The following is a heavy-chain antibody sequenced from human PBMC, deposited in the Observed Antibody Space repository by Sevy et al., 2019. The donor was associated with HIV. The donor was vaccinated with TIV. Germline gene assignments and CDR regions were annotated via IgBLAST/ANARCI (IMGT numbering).Heavy chain of an antibody. CDR1: GFTFNTYA. V-gene: IGHV3-23*01. J-gene: IGHJ4*02. Sequence: GGSLRLSCAASGFTFNTYAMSWVRQAPGKGLEWVSGISGSAYSTYYADSVKGRFTISRDNSKNTLSLQMNSLRIEDTAVYYCARAQGVLLWFGEFPLWGPGTLVTVSS. CDR2: ISGSAYST. CDR3: ARAQGVLLWFGEFPL. D-gene: IGHD3-10*01.